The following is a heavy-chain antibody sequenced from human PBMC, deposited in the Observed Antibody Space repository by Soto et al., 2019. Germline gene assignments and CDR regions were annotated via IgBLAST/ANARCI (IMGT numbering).Heavy chain of an antibody. Sequence: QVQLVESGGGVVQPGRSLRLSCAASGFTFSSYGMHWVRQAPGKGLEWVAVIWYDGSNKYYADSVKGRFTISRDNSKNTLYLKMNSLRAEDTAVYYCARDNLDIVVVPAAMSNWFDPWGQGTLVTVSS. CDR3: ARDNLDIVVVPAAMSNWFDP. CDR1: GFTFSSYG. CDR2: IWYDGSNK. J-gene: IGHJ5*02. D-gene: IGHD2-2*03. V-gene: IGHV3-33*01.